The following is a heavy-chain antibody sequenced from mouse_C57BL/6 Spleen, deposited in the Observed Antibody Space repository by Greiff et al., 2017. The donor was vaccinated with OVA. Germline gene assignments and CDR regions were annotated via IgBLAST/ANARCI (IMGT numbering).Heavy chain of an antibody. CDR1: GYAFSSSW. V-gene: IGHV1-82*01. J-gene: IGHJ3*01. D-gene: IGHD2-4*01. Sequence: VKLVESGPELVKPGASVKLSCKASGYAFSSSWMHWVKQRPGKGLEWIGRIYPGDGDTNYNGKFKGKATLTADKSSSTAYMQLSSLTSEDSAVYFCARYNDYGRTWFAYWGQGTLVTVSA. CDR3: ARYNDYGRTWFAY. CDR2: IYPGDGDT.